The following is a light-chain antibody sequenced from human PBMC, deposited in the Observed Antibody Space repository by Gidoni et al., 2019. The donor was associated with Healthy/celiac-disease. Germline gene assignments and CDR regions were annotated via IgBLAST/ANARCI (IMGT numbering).Light chain of an antibody. CDR3: NSRDSSGNHLWV. CDR1: SLRSYY. J-gene: IGLJ2*01. CDR2: GKN. V-gene: IGLV3-19*01. Sequence: SSELTQDPAVSVALGQTVRITCHGDSLRSYYASWYQQKPGPAPVLVIYGKNNRPSGIPDRFSGSSSGNTASLTITGAQAEDEADYYCNSRDSSGNHLWVFGGGTKLTVL.